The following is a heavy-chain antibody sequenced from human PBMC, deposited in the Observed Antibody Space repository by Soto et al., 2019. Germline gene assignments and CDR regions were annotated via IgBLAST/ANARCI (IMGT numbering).Heavy chain of an antibody. CDR1: GGTFSSYA. D-gene: IGHD1-7*01. V-gene: IGHV1-69*13. Sequence: ASVKVSCKASGGTFSSYAISWVRQAPGQGLEWMGGIIPIFGTANYAQKFQGRVTITADESTSTAYMELSSLRSEDTAVYYCASPWNYFHRLPPDYYYGMDVWGQGTTVTVSS. CDR2: IIPIFGTA. J-gene: IGHJ6*02. CDR3: ASPWNYFHRLPPDYYYGMDV.